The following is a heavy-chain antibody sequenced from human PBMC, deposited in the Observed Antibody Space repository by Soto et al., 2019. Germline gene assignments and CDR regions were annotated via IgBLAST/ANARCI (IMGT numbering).Heavy chain of an antibody. CDR1: GYTFTSYG. Sequence: VASVKVSCKASGYTFTSYGISWVRQAPGQGREWMGWISAYNGNTNYAQKLQGRVTMTTDTSTSTAYMELRSLRSDDTAVYYCARDVDYDILTGYLVLNDYWGQGTLVTVSS. CDR2: ISAYNGNT. D-gene: IGHD3-9*01. CDR3: ARDVDYDILTGYLVLNDY. V-gene: IGHV1-18*04. J-gene: IGHJ4*02.